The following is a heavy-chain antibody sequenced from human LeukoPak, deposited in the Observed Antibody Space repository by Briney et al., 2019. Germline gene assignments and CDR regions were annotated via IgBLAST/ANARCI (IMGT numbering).Heavy chain of an antibody. CDR2: IYYSGST. J-gene: IGHJ4*02. D-gene: IGHD3-16*02. V-gene: IGHV4-59*12. CDR1: GGSISSYY. CDR3: ASRSRGLFDY. Sequence: KASETLSLTCTVSGGSISSYYWSWIRQPPGKGLEWIGYIYYSGSTNYNPSLKSRVTISVDTSKNQFSLNLSSVTAADTAGYYCASRSRGLFDYWGQGTLVTVSS.